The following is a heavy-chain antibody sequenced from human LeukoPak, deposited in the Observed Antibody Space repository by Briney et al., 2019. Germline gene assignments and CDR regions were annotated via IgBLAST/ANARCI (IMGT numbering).Heavy chain of an antibody. J-gene: IGHJ4*02. V-gene: IGHV3-23*01. CDR3: AKDRDYGDYVGSHYFDY. CDR1: GFTFSSYA. CDR2: ISGSGGST. D-gene: IGHD4-17*01. Sequence: PGGTLRLSCAASGFTFSSYAMSWVRQAPGQGLKWFSAISGSGGSTYYADSVKGRFTISRANSKNTLYLQMNSLRAEDTAVYYCAKDRDYGDYVGSHYFDYWGQGTLVTVSS.